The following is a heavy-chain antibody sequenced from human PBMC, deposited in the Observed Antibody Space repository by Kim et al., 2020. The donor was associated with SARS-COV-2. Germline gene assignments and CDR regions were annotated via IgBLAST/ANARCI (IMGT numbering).Heavy chain of an antibody. D-gene: IGHD6-6*01. Sequence: SETLSLTCTVSGGSISSSSYYWGWIRQPPGKGLEWIGSIYYSGSTYYNPSLKSRVTISVDTSKNQFSLKLSSVTAADTAVYYCARPGQLGYWYFDLWGRGTLVTVSS. CDR3: ARPGQLGYWYFDL. CDR2: IYYSGST. V-gene: IGHV4-39*01. CDR1: GGSISSSSYY. J-gene: IGHJ2*01.